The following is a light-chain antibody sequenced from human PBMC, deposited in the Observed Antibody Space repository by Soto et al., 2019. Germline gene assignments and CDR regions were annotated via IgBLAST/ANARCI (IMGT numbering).Light chain of an antibody. Sequence: DIQMTQSPSTLSASVGDRVTITCRASQSIGIWLAWYQQRPGTAPKLLIYKASSLESWVPSRFSGSGSGTEFTLTISSLQPDDFATYYFQQDHSYSWTFGQGTKVEIK. CDR2: KAS. J-gene: IGKJ1*01. CDR1: QSIGIW. CDR3: QQDHSYSWT. V-gene: IGKV1-5*03.